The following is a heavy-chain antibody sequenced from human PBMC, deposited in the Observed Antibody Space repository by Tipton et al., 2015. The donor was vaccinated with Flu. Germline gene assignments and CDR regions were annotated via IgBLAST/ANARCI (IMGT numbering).Heavy chain of an antibody. CDR1: GGSISSGGYY. V-gene: IGHV4-61*02. CDR2: IYTSGST. CDR3: ARDGYYYDSSGLDY. D-gene: IGHD3-22*01. J-gene: IGHJ4*02. Sequence: TLSLTCTVSGGSISSGGYYWSWIRQPAGKGLEWIGRIYTSGSTNYNPSLKSRVTMSVDTSKNQFSLKLSSVTAADTAVYYCARDGYYYDSSGLDYWGQGTLVTVSS.